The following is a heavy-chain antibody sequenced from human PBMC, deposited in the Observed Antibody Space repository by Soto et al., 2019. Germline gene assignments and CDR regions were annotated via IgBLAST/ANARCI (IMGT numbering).Heavy chain of an antibody. D-gene: IGHD3-16*02. CDR3: ARPRRRIMITFGGVIVPPDAFDI. CDR2: ISAYNGNT. J-gene: IGHJ3*02. V-gene: IGHV1-18*01. Sequence: ASVKVSCKASGYTFTSYGISWVRQAPGQGLEWMGWISAYNGNTNYAQKLQGRVTMTTDTSTSTAYMELRSLRSDDTAVYYCARPRRRIMITFGGVIVPPDAFDIWGQGTMVTVS. CDR1: GYTFTSYG.